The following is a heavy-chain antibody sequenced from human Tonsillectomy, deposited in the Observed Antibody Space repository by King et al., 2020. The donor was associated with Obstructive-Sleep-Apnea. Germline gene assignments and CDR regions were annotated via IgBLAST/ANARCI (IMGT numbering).Heavy chain of an antibody. V-gene: IGHV3-30*18. J-gene: IGHJ4*02. D-gene: IGHD6-13*01. Sequence: VQLVESGGGVVQPGTSLRRSWAASGFSFSTRDIHWVRQAPGKGLEWVALISWNERDKYYADSVKGRFTISRDNSKNTLYLEMNGLRAEDTAAYYCAKGEWSSRSIDYWGQGTLVTVSS. CDR3: AKGEWSSRSIDY. CDR2: ISWNERDK. CDR1: GFSFSTRD.